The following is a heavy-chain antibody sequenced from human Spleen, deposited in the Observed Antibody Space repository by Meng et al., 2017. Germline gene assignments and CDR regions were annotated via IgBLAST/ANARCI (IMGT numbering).Heavy chain of an antibody. CDR2: IYHSGST. V-gene: IGHV4-4*02. CDR3: ARKPSSLSFDY. CDR1: GASISSNNW. J-gene: IGHJ4*02. Sequence: QVQLQESGPGLVKTSGTLSLTCTVSGASISSNNWWSWVRQPPGKGLEWIGEIYHSGSTNYNPSLKSRVTISVDKSNNQFSLKLSSVTAADTAVYYCARKPSSLSFDYWGQGTLVTVSS. D-gene: IGHD6-13*01.